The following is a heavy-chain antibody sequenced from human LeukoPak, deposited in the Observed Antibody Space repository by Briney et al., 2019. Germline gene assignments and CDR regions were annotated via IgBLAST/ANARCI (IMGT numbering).Heavy chain of an antibody. Sequence: NPSETLSLTCTVSGGSISGYYWSWIRQPPGKGLEWIGCIFYSGSTNYNPSLKSRVTISVDTSKNQFSLKLSSVTAADTAVYYCARGEWDLLFDYWGQGTLVTVSS. D-gene: IGHD1-26*01. V-gene: IGHV4-59*01. CDR3: ARGEWDLLFDY. CDR1: GGSISGYY. J-gene: IGHJ4*02. CDR2: IFYSGST.